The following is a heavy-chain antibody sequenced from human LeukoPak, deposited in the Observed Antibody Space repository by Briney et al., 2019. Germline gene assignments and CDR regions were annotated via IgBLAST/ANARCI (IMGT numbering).Heavy chain of an antibody. CDR3: ARAVERWFGELPYDY. CDR2: IYTSGST. Sequence: SETLSLICSVSGGSISGYYWSWIRQPAGKGLEWIGRIYTSGSTNYNPSLKSRVTMSVDTSKNQFSLKLSYVTAADTAVYYCARAVERWFGELPYDYWGQGTLVTVSS. J-gene: IGHJ4*02. V-gene: IGHV4-4*07. CDR1: GGSISGYY. D-gene: IGHD3-10*01.